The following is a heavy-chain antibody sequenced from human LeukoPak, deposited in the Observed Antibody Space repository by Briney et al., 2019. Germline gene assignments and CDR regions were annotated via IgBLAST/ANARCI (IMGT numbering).Heavy chain of an antibody. CDR1: GGSFSDTY. J-gene: IGHJ5*02. CDR3: ARGRVGERVCWFDP. D-gene: IGHD3-10*01. Sequence: SKTLSLTCGVYGGSFSDTYWSWIRQPPGKGLEWIGEINHSGTTNYNPSLKSRVTILVDTSKKQFSLNLKSVTAADTAVYYCARGRVGERVCWFDPWGQGTLVTVSS. CDR2: INHSGTT. V-gene: IGHV4-34*01.